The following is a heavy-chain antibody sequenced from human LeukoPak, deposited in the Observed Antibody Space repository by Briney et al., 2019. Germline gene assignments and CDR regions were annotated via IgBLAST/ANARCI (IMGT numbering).Heavy chain of an antibody. CDR3: AKDLFGGDYGSLFDY. J-gene: IGHJ4*02. CDR2: ISYDGTNK. V-gene: IGHV3-30*18. D-gene: IGHD4-17*01. Sequence: PGGSLRLSCAASGXTFSSYGMHWVRQAPGKGLEWVAGISYDGTNKYYADSVKGRLTISRDNTKNTLYLQMNSLRVDDTAVYYCAKDLFGGDYGSLFDYWGQGTLVTVSS. CDR1: GXTFSSYG.